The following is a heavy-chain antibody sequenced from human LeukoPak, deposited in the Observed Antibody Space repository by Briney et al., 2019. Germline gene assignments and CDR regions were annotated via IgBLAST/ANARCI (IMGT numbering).Heavy chain of an antibody. CDR3: ARDDSSPVGNY. V-gene: IGHV1-69*05. J-gene: IGHJ4*02. CDR1: GGTFSSYA. CDR2: IIPIFGTA. Sequence: AASVKVSCKASGGTFSSYAISWVRQAPGQGLEWMGGIIPIFGTANYAQKLQGRVTMTTDTSTSTAYMELRSLRSDDTAVYYCARDDSSPVGNYWGQGTLVTVSS. D-gene: IGHD3-22*01.